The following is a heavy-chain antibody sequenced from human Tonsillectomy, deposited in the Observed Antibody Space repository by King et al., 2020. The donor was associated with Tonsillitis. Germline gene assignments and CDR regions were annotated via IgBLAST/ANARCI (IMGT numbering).Heavy chain of an antibody. CDR2: INSDGSST. V-gene: IGHV3-74*01. J-gene: IGHJ4*02. Sequence: VQLVESGGDLVQPGGSLRLSCAVSGFMLSSHWMHWVRQAPGKGLVWVSRINSDGSSTRYADSVKGRFTISRDNAKNTLYLQMNSLRAEDTAVYYCASESSVGQWQPLDYWGQGTLVTVSS. D-gene: IGHD6-19*01. CDR1: GFMLSSHW. CDR3: ASESSVGQWQPLDY.